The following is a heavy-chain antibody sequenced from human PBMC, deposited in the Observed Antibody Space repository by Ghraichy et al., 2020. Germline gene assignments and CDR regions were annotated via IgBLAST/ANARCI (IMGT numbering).Heavy chain of an antibody. V-gene: IGHV3-33*01. CDR3: ARDLANNYLDY. Sequence: GESLNISCAASGFTFSSYGMHWVRQAPGQGLEWVAIIWYDGSKKYYADSVKGRFTISRDNSKNTLYLQMNSLRAEDTAVYYCARDLANNYLDYWGQGTLVTVSS. D-gene: IGHD2-8*01. J-gene: IGHJ4*02. CDR1: GFTFSSYG. CDR2: IWYDGSKK.